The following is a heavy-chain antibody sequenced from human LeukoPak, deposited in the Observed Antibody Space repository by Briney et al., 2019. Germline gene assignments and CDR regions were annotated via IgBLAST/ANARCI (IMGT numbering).Heavy chain of an antibody. V-gene: IGHV4-39*07. CDR1: GGSISSSSYY. CDR2: IYYSGST. CDR3: AREDGYNDY. D-gene: IGHD5-24*01. J-gene: IGHJ4*02. Sequence: SETLSLTCTVSGGSISSSSYYWGWIRQPPGKGLEWIGSIYYSGSTYYNPSLKSRVTISVDTSKNQFSLKLSSVTAADTAVYYCAREDGYNDYWGQGTLVTVSS.